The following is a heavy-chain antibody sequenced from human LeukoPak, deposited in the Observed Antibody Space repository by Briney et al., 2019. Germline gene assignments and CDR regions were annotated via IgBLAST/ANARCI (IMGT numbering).Heavy chain of an antibody. V-gene: IGHV1-69*13. J-gene: IGHJ4*02. CDR3: ARGGSARQQLVPFDY. CDR2: IIPIFGTA. Sequence: RASVKVSCKASGGTFSSYAISWVRQAPGQGLEWMGGIIPIFGTANYAQKFQGRVTITADESTSTAYMELSSLRSEDTAVYYCARGGSARQQLVPFDYWGQGTLVTVSS. CDR1: GGTFSSYA. D-gene: IGHD6-13*01.